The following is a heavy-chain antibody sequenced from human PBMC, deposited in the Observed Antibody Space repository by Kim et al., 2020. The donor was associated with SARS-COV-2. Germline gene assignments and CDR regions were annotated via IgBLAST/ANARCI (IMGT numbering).Heavy chain of an antibody. Sequence: GGSLRLFCEASGFTFSDYDMHWVRQAPGEGLDWVAVIWYDGTNKYYGNSVKGRFTISRDNSENTVHLQMNSLRAEDTAVYYCARGRYCSGGSCDWDWFDPWGQGTLVTVSS. CDR1: GFTFSDYD. CDR2: IWYDGTNK. J-gene: IGHJ5*02. V-gene: IGHV3-33*01. D-gene: IGHD2-15*01. CDR3: ARGRYCSGGSCDWDWFDP.